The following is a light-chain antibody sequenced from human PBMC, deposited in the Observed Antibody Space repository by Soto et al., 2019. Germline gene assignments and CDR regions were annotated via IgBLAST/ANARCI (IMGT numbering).Light chain of an antibody. CDR2: GAS. J-gene: IGKJ3*01. Sequence: EIVMTQSPATLSVSPGERATLSCRASQSVSSNLAWYQQKPGQAPRLLIYGASTRATGIPARFSGSGSGTEFTLTISSLQSEDFAVYYCQQYSNPVTFGPGTKVDIK. V-gene: IGKV3-15*01. CDR3: QQYSNPVT. CDR1: QSVSSN.